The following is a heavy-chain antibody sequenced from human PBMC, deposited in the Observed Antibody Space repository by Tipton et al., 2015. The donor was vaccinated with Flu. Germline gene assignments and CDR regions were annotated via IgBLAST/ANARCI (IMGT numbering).Heavy chain of an antibody. D-gene: IGHD3-9*01. Sequence: SLRLSCAASGFSFSNSWMDWVRQTPGKGLEWVANIKQDGSEKYYVDSVKGRFTISRDNAKNSLYVQMNSLRAEDTAVYYCVKAKNYDIVAAYYGMDVWGQGTTVTVSS. CDR1: GFSFSNSW. CDR3: VKAKNYDIVAAYYGMDV. J-gene: IGHJ6*02. V-gene: IGHV3-7*03. CDR2: IKQDGSEK.